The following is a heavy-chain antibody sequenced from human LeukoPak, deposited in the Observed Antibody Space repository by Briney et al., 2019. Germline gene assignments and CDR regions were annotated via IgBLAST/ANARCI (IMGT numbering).Heavy chain of an antibody. CDR1: GGTFSSYA. CDR3: AIAVAGMGAWYFDL. CDR2: IIPILGIA. V-gene: IGHV1-69*04. D-gene: IGHD6-19*01. Sequence: GASVKVSCKASGGTFSSYAISWVRQAPGQGLEWMGRIIPILGIANYAQKFQGRVTITADKSTSTAYMELSSLRSEDTAVYYCAIAVAGMGAWYFDLWGRGTLVTVSS. J-gene: IGHJ2*01.